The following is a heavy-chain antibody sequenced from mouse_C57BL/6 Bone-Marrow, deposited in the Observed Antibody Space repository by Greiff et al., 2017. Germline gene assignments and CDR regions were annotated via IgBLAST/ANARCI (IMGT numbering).Heavy chain of an antibody. CDR1: GYTFTSYW. V-gene: IGHV1-59*01. D-gene: IGHD4-1*01. CDR3: ARRLGQGY. Sequence: QVQLQQPGAELVRPGTSVKLSCKASGYTFTSYWMHWVKQRPGQGLEWIGVIDPSDSYTNYNQKFKGKATLTVDTSSSKAYMQLSSLTSEDSAVYYCARRLGQGYWGQGTTLTVSS. J-gene: IGHJ2*01. CDR2: IDPSDSYT.